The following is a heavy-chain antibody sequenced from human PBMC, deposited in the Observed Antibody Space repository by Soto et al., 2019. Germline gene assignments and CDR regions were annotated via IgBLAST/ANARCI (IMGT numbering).Heavy chain of an antibody. Sequence: SETVSLTCTVSGGSISSYYWSWIRQPPGKGLEWIGYIYYSGSTNYNPSLKSRVTISVDTSKNQFSLKLSSVTAADTAVYYCARHWVRFLEWSDYYMDVWGKGTTVTVSS. J-gene: IGHJ6*03. CDR2: IYYSGST. D-gene: IGHD3-3*01. CDR1: GGSISSYY. CDR3: ARHWVRFLEWSDYYMDV. V-gene: IGHV4-59*08.